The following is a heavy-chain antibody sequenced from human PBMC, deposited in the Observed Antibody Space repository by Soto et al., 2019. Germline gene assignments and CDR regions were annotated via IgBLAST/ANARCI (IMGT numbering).Heavy chain of an antibody. Sequence: ASVKDSCKASGFTFTSSAMQWVRQARGQRLEWIGWIVVGSGNTNYAQKFQERVTITRDMSTSTAYMELSSLRSEDTAVYYCAAAQPHGTYYDILTLFPFCGQGTLVP. J-gene: IGHJ1*01. CDR3: AAAQPHGTYYDILTLFPF. CDR1: GFTFTSSA. CDR2: IVVGSGNT. D-gene: IGHD3-9*01. V-gene: IGHV1-58*02.